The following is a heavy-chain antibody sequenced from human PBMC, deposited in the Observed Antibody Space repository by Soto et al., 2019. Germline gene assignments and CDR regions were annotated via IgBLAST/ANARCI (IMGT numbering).Heavy chain of an antibody. CDR2: IWYDGSNK. D-gene: IGHD5-18*01. Sequence: PGGSLRLSCAASGFTFSSYGMHWVRQAPGKGLEWVAVIWYDGSNKYYEDSVKGRFTISRDNSKNTLYLQMNSLGAEDTAVYYCARDKLEYNYGNYGMDVWGKGTTVTVSS. CDR3: ARDKLEYNYGNYGMDV. J-gene: IGHJ6*04. V-gene: IGHV3-33*01. CDR1: GFTFSSYG.